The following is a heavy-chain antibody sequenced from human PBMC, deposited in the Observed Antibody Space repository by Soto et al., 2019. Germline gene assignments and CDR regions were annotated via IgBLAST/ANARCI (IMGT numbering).Heavy chain of an antibody. V-gene: IGHV3-15*07. D-gene: IGHD3-9*01. CDR1: GYSFTDAW. Sequence: EVKLVGSGGDLVKPGGSLRLSCAASGYSFTDAWMNWVRQAPGKSLEWVGRIKSFADGGTTEYAAPVKGRFSISREDSTLTVFLQMNSLQTEDTAVYYCTRRPKAADIGVGSLDFWGRGTLVTVSA. CDR2: IKSFADGGTT. CDR3: TRRPKAADIGVGSLDF. J-gene: IGHJ4*02.